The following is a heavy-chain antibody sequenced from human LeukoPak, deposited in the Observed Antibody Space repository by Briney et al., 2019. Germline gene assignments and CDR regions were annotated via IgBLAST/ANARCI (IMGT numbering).Heavy chain of an antibody. V-gene: IGHV3-74*01. CDR2: VKGDGRTT. D-gene: IGHD5-18*01. CDR3: ATGHSYGYDY. CDR1: GLTFSDFW. J-gene: IGHJ4*02. Sequence: GGSLRFSCAASGLTFSDFWMHWVRQPQGKGLVWVALVKGDGRTTIYADSVKGRFTISRDNAKNTLYLQMNSLRADDSGVYYCATGHSYGYDYWGQGVLVTVSS.